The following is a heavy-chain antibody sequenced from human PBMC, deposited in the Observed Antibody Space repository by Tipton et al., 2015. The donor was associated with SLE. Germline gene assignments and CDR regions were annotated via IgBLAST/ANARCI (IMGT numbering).Heavy chain of an antibody. J-gene: IGHJ2*01. V-gene: IGHV4-34*01. CDR2: INHSGST. CDR3: ARARYFDL. Sequence: TLSLTCAVYGGSFSGYYWSWIRQPPGKGLEWIGEINHSGSTNYNPSLKSRVTISVDTSKNQFSLKLSSVTAADTAVYYCARARYFDLWGRGTLFTVSS. CDR1: GGSFSGYY.